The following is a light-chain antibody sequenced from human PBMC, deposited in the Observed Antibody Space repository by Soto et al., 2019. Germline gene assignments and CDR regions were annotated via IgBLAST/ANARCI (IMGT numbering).Light chain of an antibody. Sequence: EIVLTQSPGTLSLSPGERATLSCRASQSVSSSYLAWYQQKPGQAPRLLIYGASSRATGIPDRFSGSGSGTDFTLTISRLEPEDFAVYYCQQYGSSPPTFGQGTDWRLN. V-gene: IGKV3-20*01. J-gene: IGKJ5*01. CDR3: QQYGSSPPT. CDR2: GAS. CDR1: QSVSSSY.